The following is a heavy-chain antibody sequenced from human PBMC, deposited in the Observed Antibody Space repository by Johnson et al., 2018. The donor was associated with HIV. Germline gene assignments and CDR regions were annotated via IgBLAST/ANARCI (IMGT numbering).Heavy chain of an antibody. CDR2: IYSGGST. V-gene: IGHV3-53*01. D-gene: IGHD5-18*01. Sequence: EMQLVESGGGLIQPGGSLRLSCAASGFTVSSNYMSWVRQAPGKGLEWVSVIYSGGSTYYADSVKGRFTISRDNSKNTLYLQMNSLRAEDTAVYYCARGLIIQLWLQAAFDIWGQGTMVTVSS. CDR3: ARGLIIQLWLQAAFDI. CDR1: GFTVSSNY. J-gene: IGHJ3*02.